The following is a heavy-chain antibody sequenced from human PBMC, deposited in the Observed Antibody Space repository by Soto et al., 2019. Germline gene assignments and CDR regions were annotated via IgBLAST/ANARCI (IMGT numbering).Heavy chain of an antibody. CDR1: GVSISTYY. CDR3: ARGPPLGY. CDR2: LYFNGNT. J-gene: IGHJ4*02. V-gene: IGHV4-59*12. Sequence: SXTLSLTCTVTGVSISTYYWSWIRQPPGKRLEWLGYLYFNGNTDYNPSLKSRVTISVDRSKIQFSLKLSSVTAADTAVYYCARGPPLGYWGQGTLVTVSS.